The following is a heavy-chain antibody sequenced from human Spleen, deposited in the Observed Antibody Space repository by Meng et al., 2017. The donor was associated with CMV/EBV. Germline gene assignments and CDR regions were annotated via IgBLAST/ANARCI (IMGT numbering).Heavy chain of an antibody. CDR3: ARDQEWELLVEYFDY. CDR2: IYSGGATT. D-gene: IGHD1-26*01. CDR1: GFIFNNYA. J-gene: IGHJ4*02. V-gene: IGHV3-23*03. Sequence: GESLKISCAASGFIFNNYAMSWVRQAPGKGLEWVSVIYSGGATTYYADSVKGRFTISRDISKNTLYLQMNSLRAEDTAVYYCARDQEWELLVEYFDYWGQGTLVTVSS.